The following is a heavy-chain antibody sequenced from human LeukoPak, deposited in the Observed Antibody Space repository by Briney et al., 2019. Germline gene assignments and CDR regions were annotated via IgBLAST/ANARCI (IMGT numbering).Heavy chain of an antibody. J-gene: IGHJ4*02. CDR2: ISSSGSTI. CDR1: GFTFSSYE. D-gene: IGHD5-12*01. CDR3: AKEGRGYWDFDY. V-gene: IGHV3-48*03. Sequence: GGSLRLSCAASGFTFSSYEMNWVRQAPGKGLEWVSYISSSGSTIYYADSVEGRFTISRDNAKNSLYLQMNSLRAEDTALYYCAKEGRGYWDFDYWGQGTLVTVSS.